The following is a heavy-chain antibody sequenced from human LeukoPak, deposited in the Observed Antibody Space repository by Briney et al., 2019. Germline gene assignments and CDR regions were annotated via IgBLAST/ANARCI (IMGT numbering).Heavy chain of an antibody. Sequence: GGSLRLSCAASGFTFSNSVMSWVRQAPGKGLEWVSLISGSGDNIYYVDSVKGRFTISRDNSKNTLYLQMNSLRAEDTAVYFCAKGTSPFDPWGQGTLVTVSS. CDR3: AKGTSPFDP. CDR2: ISGSGDNI. J-gene: IGHJ5*02. CDR1: GFTFSNSV. V-gene: IGHV3-23*01.